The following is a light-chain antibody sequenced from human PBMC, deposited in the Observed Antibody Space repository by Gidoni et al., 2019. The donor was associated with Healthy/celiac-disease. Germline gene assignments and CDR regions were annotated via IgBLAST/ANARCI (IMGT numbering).Light chain of an antibody. J-gene: IGKJ1*01. CDR3: QQSYSTLRT. Sequence: DIQMTQSPSSLSASVGDRVTITCRASQSISSYLNWYQQKPGKAPKLLIYAASRLQSGVPSRFSGSGSGTDFTLTISSLQPEDFATYYCQQSYSTLRTFGQXTKVEIK. CDR2: AAS. V-gene: IGKV1-39*01. CDR1: QSISSY.